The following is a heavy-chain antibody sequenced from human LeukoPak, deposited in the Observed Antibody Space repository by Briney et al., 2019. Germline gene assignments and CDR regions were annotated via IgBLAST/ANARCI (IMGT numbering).Heavy chain of an antibody. CDR1: GWTFSGSY. D-gene: IGHD3-16*02. Sequence: SETLSLTCAVSGWTFSGSYWSWIRQPPGKGLEWIGEINHSGSTNYNPSLKSRVTISVDTSKNQFSLKLSSVTAADTAVYYCARAEIKLYNQRRYYFDYWGKGTLVTVS. J-gene: IGHJ4*02. V-gene: IGHV4-34*01. CDR3: ARAEIKLYNQRRYYFDY. CDR2: INHSGST.